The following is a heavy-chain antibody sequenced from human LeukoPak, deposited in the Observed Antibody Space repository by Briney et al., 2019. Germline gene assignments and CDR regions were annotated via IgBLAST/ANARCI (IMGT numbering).Heavy chain of an antibody. V-gene: IGHV3-33*01. Sequence: PGGSLRLSCAASGFTFSSYGMHWVRQAPGKGLEWVAVIWYDGSNKYYADSVKGRFTISRDNSKNTLYLQMNSLRAEDTAVYYCARDLIVVVVGLYGMDVWGQGTTVTVSS. CDR2: IWYDGSNK. CDR3: ARDLIVVVVGLYGMDV. CDR1: GFTFSSYG. J-gene: IGHJ6*02. D-gene: IGHD2-15*01.